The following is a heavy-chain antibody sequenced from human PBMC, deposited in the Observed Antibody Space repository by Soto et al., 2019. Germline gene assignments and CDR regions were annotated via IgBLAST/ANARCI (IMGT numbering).Heavy chain of an antibody. CDR2: INSNSDHI. CDR1: GFTFDDYA. J-gene: IGHJ4*02. Sequence: EVQLVESGGGLVQPGTSLRLSCAVSGFTFDDYAMHWVRQTPGKGLEWVSSINSNSDHIGYAESVKGRFTISRDNAKNSLFLQIHSLRAEDTTLYYCARDVGSVARNLLYWGQGTLVTVSS. V-gene: IGHV3-9*01. D-gene: IGHD5-12*01. CDR3: ARDVGSVARNLLY.